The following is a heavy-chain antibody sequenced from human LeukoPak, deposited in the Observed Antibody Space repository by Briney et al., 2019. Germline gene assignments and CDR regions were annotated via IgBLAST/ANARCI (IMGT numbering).Heavy chain of an antibody. Sequence: GGSLRLSCAASGFTFNNFIMNWVRQAPGKGLEWVSSISSSSSYTYYADSVKGRFTISRDNAKNSLYLQMNSLRAEDTAVYYCARDSVAVTSAFDIWGQGTMVTVSS. V-gene: IGHV3-21*01. D-gene: IGHD2-15*01. CDR1: GFTFNNFI. CDR3: ARDSVAVTSAFDI. CDR2: ISSSSSYT. J-gene: IGHJ3*02.